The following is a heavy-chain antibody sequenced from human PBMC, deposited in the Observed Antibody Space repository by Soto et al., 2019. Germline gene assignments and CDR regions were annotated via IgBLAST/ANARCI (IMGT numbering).Heavy chain of an antibody. J-gene: IGHJ4*02. CDR2: IIPIFGTA. Sequence: GASVKVSCKASGGTFSSYAINWVRQAPGQGLEWMGGIIPIFGTANYAQKFQGRVTITADESTSTAYMELSSLRSEDTAVYYCARNLYCSSTSCSPDYWGQGTLVTVSS. CDR1: GGTFSSYA. CDR3: ARNLYCSSTSCSPDY. V-gene: IGHV1-69*13. D-gene: IGHD2-2*01.